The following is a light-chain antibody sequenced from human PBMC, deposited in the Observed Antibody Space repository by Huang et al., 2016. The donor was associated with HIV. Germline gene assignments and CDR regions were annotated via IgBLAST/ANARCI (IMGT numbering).Light chain of an antibody. CDR2: DAS. J-gene: IGKJ1*01. CDR1: QSIGSY. V-gene: IGKV3-11*01. Sequence: EIVLTQSPATLSLSPGEGATLSCRASQSIGSYLAWYQQRPGQAPMLLIYDASIRATGIPARFSGRGSGTDFTLTISSLEPEDFAVYYCQQRNNWPPWTFGKGTKVELK. CDR3: QQRNNWPPWT.